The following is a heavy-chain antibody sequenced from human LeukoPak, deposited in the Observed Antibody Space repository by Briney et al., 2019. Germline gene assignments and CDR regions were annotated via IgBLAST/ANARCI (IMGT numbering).Heavy chain of an antibody. CDR1: GFTFSSYS. V-gene: IGHV3-21*01. CDR2: ISSSSSYI. Sequence: GGSLRLSCAASGFTFSSYSMNWVRQAPGKGLEWVSSISSSSSYIYYADSVKGRFTISRDNAKNSLYLQMNSLRAEDTAVYYCARVPVGATPLPYYFDYWGQGTLVTVSS. D-gene: IGHD1-26*01. CDR3: ARVPVGATPLPYYFDY. J-gene: IGHJ4*02.